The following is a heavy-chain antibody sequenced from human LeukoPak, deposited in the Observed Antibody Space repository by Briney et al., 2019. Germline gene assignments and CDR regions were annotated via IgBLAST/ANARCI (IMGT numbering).Heavy chain of an antibody. Sequence: SETLCLTCTVSGDSISSTYFYWGWIRQPPGKGLEWIGSIFYSGGTYHNPSLKSLVTLSVDTSKNQFSLKLTSVTAADTAVYFCARHHTGATIRWDFWGQGTLVTVSS. CDR1: GDSISSTYFY. J-gene: IGHJ4*02. CDR2: IFYSGGT. CDR3: ARHHTGATIRWDF. D-gene: IGHD1-26*01. V-gene: IGHV4-39*01.